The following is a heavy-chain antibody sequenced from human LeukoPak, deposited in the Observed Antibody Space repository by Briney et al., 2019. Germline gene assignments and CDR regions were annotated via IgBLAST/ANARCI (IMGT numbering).Heavy chain of an antibody. CDR3: ARDHWSSGYSDY. Sequence: SGTLSLTCAVSGGSISSSNWWSWVRQPPGKGLEWIGEIYHSGSTNYNPSLKSRVTISVDTSKNQFSLKLSSVTAADTAVYYCARDHWSSGYSDYWGQGTLVTVSS. CDR1: GGSISSSNW. D-gene: IGHD3-22*01. V-gene: IGHV4-4*02. CDR2: IYHSGST. J-gene: IGHJ4*02.